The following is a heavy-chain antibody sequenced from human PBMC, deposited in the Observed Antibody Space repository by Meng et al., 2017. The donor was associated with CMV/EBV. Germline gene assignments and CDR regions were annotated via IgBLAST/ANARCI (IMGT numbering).Heavy chain of an antibody. CDR2: INHSGST. J-gene: IGHJ6*02. D-gene: IGHD3-10*01. Sequence: SETLSLTCAVYGGSFSGDYWSWIRQLPGKGLEWIGEINHSGSTNYNPSLKSRVTISVDTSKNQSSLKLSSVTAADTAVYYCARHRTAMVRGATHYYYGMDVWGQGTTVTVSS. CDR1: GGSFSGDY. CDR3: ARHRTAMVRGATHYYYGMDV. V-gene: IGHV4-34*01.